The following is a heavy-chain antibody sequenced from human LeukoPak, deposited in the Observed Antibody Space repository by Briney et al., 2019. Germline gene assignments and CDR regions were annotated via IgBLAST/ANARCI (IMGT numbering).Heavy chain of an antibody. V-gene: IGHV3-33*01. CDR3: ARDGTVTIWHAFDI. Sequence: GGSLRLSCAASGFTFSSYGMHWVRQAPGKGLEWVAVIWYDGSNKYYADSVKGRFTISRDNSKNTLYLQMNSLRAEDTAVYYCARDGTVTIWHAFDIWGQGTMVTVSS. D-gene: IGHD4-17*01. CDR1: GFTFSSYG. J-gene: IGHJ3*02. CDR2: IWYDGSNK.